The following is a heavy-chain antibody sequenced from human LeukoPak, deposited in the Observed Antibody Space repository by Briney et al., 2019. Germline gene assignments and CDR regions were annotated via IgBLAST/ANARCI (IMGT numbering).Heavy chain of an antibody. CDR1: GYTFTSNY. Sequence: ASVKVSCKAFGYTFTSNYMHWVRQAPGQGPEWMGVISPSGGSTTYAQKFQGRVTLTRDMSTSTDYLELSSLRSEDTAVYYCGKNNWVREEAGCFNPGGQGTLVTVSS. CDR3: GKNNWVREEAGCFNP. CDR2: ISPSGGST. D-gene: IGHD2/OR15-2a*01. V-gene: IGHV1-46*01. J-gene: IGHJ5*02.